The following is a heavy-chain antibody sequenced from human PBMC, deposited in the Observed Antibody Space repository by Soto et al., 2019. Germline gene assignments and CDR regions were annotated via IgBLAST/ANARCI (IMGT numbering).Heavy chain of an antibody. J-gene: IGHJ4*02. CDR1: GFTFSSYA. CDR3: AKIYGARPYGKYGLVDY. V-gene: IGHV3-23*01. CDR2: SSGSGGST. Sequence: EVQLLESGGGLVQPGGSLRLSCAASGFTFSSYAMSWVRQAPGKVLEWVSASSGSGGSTYYADSVKGRFTISRDNSKNTLYLQMNSRRAEDTAVYYCAKIYGARPYGKYGLVDYWGQGTLVTVSS. D-gene: IGHD4-17*01.